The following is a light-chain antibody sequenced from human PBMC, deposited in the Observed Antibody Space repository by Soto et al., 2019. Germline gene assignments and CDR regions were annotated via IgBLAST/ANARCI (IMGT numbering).Light chain of an antibody. V-gene: IGKV3-20*01. Sequence: EMVLTQSPGTLYLSPGERATLSCRASQSVSSSYLAWYQQKPGQAPRLLIYGASSRATGIPDRFSGSGSGTDFTLTISRLEPEDFAVYYCQQYGSSPLVTFGQGTRLEIK. CDR2: GAS. J-gene: IGKJ5*01. CDR1: QSVSSSY. CDR3: QQYGSSPLVT.